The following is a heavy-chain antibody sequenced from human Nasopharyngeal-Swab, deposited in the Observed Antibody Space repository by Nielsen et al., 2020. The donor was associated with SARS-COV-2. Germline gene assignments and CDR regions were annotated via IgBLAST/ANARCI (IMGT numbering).Heavy chain of an antibody. CDR3: ARDFPFGGDVVY. Sequence: GGSLGLSCAASGFTFSSYGMHWVRQAPGKGLEWVAVIWYDGSNKYYADSVKGRFTISRDNSKNTLYLQMNSLRAEDTAVYYCARDFPFGGDVVYWGQGTLVTVSS. CDR2: IWYDGSNK. J-gene: IGHJ4*02. CDR1: GFTFSSYG. V-gene: IGHV3-33*01. D-gene: IGHD3-10*01.